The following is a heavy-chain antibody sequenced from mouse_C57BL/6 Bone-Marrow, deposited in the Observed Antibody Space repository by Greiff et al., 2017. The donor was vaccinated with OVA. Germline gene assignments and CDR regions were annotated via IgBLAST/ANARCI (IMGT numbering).Heavy chain of an antibody. CDR1: GFSLTSYA. V-gene: IGHV2-9-1*01. D-gene: IGHD2-4*01. J-gene: IGHJ1*03. Sequence: QVQLKQSGPGLVAPSQSLSITCTVSGFSLTSYAISWVRQPPGKGLEWLGVIWTGGGTNYNSALKSRLSISKDNSKSQVFLKMNSLQTDDTARYYCASHEVYYDYDRYFDVWGTGTTVTVSS. CDR2: IWTGGGT. CDR3: ASHEVYYDYDRYFDV.